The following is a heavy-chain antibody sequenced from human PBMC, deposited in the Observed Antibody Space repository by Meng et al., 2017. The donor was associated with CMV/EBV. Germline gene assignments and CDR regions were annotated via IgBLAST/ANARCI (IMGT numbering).Heavy chain of an antibody. CDR3: ARDGRYCSSTSCYVVGNYYYYYGMDV. CDR1: GGTFSSYT. Sequence: SVKVSCKASGGTFSSYTISWVRQAPGQGLEWMGRVIPILGIANYAQKFQGRVTITADKSTSTAYMELSSLRSEDTAVYYCARDGRYCSSTSCYVVGNYYYYYGMDVWGQGTTVTVSS. CDR2: VIPILGIA. D-gene: IGHD2-2*01. V-gene: IGHV1-69*04. J-gene: IGHJ6*02.